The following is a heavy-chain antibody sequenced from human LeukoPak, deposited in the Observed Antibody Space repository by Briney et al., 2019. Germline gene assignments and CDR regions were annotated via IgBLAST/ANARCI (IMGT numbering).Heavy chain of an antibody. CDR1: GFTFSSYA. V-gene: IGHV3-30*04. Sequence: GRSLRLSCAASGFTFSSYAMHWVRQAPGKGLEWVAVISYDGSNKYYADSVKGRFTISRDNSKNTLYLQMNSLRAEDTAVYYCAKSDYWGQGTLVTVSS. J-gene: IGHJ4*02. CDR2: ISYDGSNK. CDR3: AKSDY.